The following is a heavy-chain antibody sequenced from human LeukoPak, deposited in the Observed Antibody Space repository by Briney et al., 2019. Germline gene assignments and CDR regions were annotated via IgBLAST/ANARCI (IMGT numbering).Heavy chain of an antibody. CDR2: INHSGST. V-gene: IGHV4-34*01. D-gene: IGHD6-6*01. Sequence: SSETLSLTCAVYGGSFSGYYWSWIRQPPGKGLEWIGEINHSGSTNYNPSLKSRVTISVDTSKNQFSLKLSSVTAADTAVYYCARAPNFIAALRFDYWGQGTLVTVSS. J-gene: IGHJ4*02. CDR1: GGSFSGYY. CDR3: ARAPNFIAALRFDY.